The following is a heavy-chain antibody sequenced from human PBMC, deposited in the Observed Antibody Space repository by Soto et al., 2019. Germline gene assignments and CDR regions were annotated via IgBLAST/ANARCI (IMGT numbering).Heavy chain of an antibody. Sequence: SETLSLTCAVYGGSFSGYYWSWIRQPPGKGLEWIGEINHSGSTNYNPSLKSRVTISVDTSKNQFSLKLSSVTAADTAVYYCARPSIAAAYDYWGQGTLVTVSS. CDR2: INHSGST. V-gene: IGHV4-34*01. D-gene: IGHD6-13*01. CDR1: GGSFSGYY. J-gene: IGHJ4*02. CDR3: ARPSIAAAYDY.